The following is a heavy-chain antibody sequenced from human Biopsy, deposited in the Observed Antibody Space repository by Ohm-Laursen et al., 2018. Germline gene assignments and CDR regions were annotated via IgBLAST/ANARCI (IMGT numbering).Heavy chain of an antibody. Sequence: LVKVSCKASGYTFTGHSCHWVRQAPGQRLEWVGRIDPNSDDTKYAQKFQGRIAMTTDTSITTAYLEVSSLTSDDAAVYFCARASAYGVFDVWGQGTIVTVSS. CDR2: IDPNSDDT. J-gene: IGHJ3*01. CDR3: ARASAYGVFDV. CDR1: GYTFTGHS. V-gene: IGHV1-2*06. D-gene: IGHD4/OR15-4a*01.